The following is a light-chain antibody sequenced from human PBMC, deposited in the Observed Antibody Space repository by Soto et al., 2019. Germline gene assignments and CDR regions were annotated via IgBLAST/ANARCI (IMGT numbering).Light chain of an antibody. V-gene: IGKV3-20*01. CDR3: QQYGSAPKRT. CDR2: GAS. CDR1: QSVSSSY. Sequence: EIVLTQSPGTLSLSPGERATLSCRASQSVSSSYLAWYQQKPGQAPRLLIYGASSRATGIPDRFSGSGSGTDFTLTISRLAPEDFAVYYCQQYGSAPKRTLGGGIKVETK. J-gene: IGKJ4*01.